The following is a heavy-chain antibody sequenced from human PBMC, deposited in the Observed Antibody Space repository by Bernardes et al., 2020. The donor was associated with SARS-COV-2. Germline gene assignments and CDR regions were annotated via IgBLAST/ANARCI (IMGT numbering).Heavy chain of an antibody. CDR2: IKQDGSEK. Sequence: GGSLRLSCAASGFTFSSYWMSWVRQAPGKGLEWVANIKQDGSEKYYVDSVKGRFTISRDNAKNSLYLQMNSLRAEDTAVYYCARRGGLDSSLTWDYWGQGTLVTVSS. D-gene: IGHD6-13*01. J-gene: IGHJ4*02. CDR3: ARRGGLDSSLTWDY. CDR1: GFTFSSYW. V-gene: IGHV3-7*01.